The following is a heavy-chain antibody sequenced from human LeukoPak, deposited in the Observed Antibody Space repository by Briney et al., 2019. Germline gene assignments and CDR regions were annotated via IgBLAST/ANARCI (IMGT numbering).Heavy chain of an antibody. CDR3: ARLGAIRYYYYGMDV. CDR2: IYYSGST. D-gene: IGHD1-26*01. Sequence: SETLSLTCTVSGGSISSSSYYWGWIRQPPGKGLEWIGSIYYSGSTYYNPSLKSRVTISVDTSKNQFSLNLSSVTAADTAVYYCARLGAIRYYYYGMDVWGQGTTVTVSS. V-gene: IGHV4-39*01. CDR1: GGSISSSSYY. J-gene: IGHJ6*02.